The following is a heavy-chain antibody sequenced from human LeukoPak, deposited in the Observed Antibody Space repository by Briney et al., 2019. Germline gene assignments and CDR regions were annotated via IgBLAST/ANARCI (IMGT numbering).Heavy chain of an antibody. CDR3: ARDKIVGPTTLDY. V-gene: IGHV3-7*01. CDR1: GFTFSGYW. Sequence: PGGSLRISCAASGFTFSGYWTSWVRQTPEKGLEWVANIKQDGYEKYYVDSVKGRFTISRDNAKNSLYLQMNSLRADDTAIYYCARDKIVGPTTLDYWGQGTLVTVSS. CDR2: IKQDGYEK. J-gene: IGHJ4*02. D-gene: IGHD1-26*01.